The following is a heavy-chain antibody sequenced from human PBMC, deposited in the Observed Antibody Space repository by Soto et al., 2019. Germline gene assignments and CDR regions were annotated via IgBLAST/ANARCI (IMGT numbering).Heavy chain of an antibody. Sequence: QVQLVQSGAEVKKPGASVKVSCKASGYTFASYAISWMRQAPGQGLEWMGWISAYNGNTNYAQKLQGRVTMTTDTSTSTASPELWGLRSDDTAVYCCARDPPPPAYWGAGTLVTVSS. D-gene: IGHD2-2*01. CDR1: GYTFASYA. V-gene: IGHV1-18*01. J-gene: IGHJ4*02. CDR2: ISAYNGNT. CDR3: ARDPPPPAY.